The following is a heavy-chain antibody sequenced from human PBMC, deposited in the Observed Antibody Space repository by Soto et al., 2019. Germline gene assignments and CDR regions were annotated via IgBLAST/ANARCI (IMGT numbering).Heavy chain of an antibody. CDR1: VFSLITSGAG. D-gene: IGHD2-8*01. Sequence: XGPTLVNPPQTLPLTCTFAVFSLITSGAGVGWIRQPPGKALEWRALIYWDDDKRYSPSLKSRLTITKDTSKNQVVLTMTNMDPVDTATYYCAHSRGDCTNGVCYTDYYYYYGMDVCGQRTTVTVSS. V-gene: IGHV2-5*02. J-gene: IGHJ6*02. CDR2: IYWDDDK. CDR3: AHSRGDCTNGVCYTDYYYYYGMDV.